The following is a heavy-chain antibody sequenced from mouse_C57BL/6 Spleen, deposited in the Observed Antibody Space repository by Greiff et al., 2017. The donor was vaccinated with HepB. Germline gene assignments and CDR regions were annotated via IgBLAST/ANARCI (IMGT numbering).Heavy chain of an antibody. J-gene: IGHJ2*01. CDR1: GFNIKDDY. V-gene: IGHV14-4*01. Sequence: VHVKQSGAELVRPGASVKLSCTASGFNIKDDYMHWVKQRPEQGLEWIGWIDPENGDTEYASKFQGKATITADTSSNTAYLQLSSLTSEDTAVYYCTTGWDVIDYWGQGTTLTVSS. CDR3: TTGWDVIDY. D-gene: IGHD4-1*01. CDR2: IDPENGDT.